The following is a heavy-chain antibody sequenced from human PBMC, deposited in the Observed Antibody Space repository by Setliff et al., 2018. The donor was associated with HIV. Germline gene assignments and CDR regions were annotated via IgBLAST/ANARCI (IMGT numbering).Heavy chain of an antibody. Sequence: GGSLRLSCGASGFTFSGSPMHWVRQASGKGLEWVGRIKTEAEGYATAYAASVKGRFTISRDDSKNTAYLQMNSLRAEDTAIYYCAKDRTSFNANWDAFDIWGQGTVVTVSS. D-gene: IGHD1-1*01. CDR3: AKDRTSFNANWDAFDI. CDR2: IKTEAEGYAT. V-gene: IGHV3-73*01. CDR1: GFTFSGSP. J-gene: IGHJ3*02.